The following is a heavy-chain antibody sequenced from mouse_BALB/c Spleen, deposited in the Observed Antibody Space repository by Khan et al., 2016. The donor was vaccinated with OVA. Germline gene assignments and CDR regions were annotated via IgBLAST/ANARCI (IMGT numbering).Heavy chain of an antibody. Sequence: VQLQQSGAELARPGASVKMSCKASGYTFTSYMIHWIKKRPGQGLEWIGYINPSNGYTNYNQKFKDKATLTTDKSSTTAYLKLSSLTSDDSAVYNCVRDGAYHRNDGWFAYWGQGTLVTVSA. CDR1: GYTFTSYM. CDR3: VRDGAYHRNDGWFAY. J-gene: IGHJ3*01. CDR2: INPSNGYT. D-gene: IGHD2-14*01. V-gene: IGHV1-4*01.